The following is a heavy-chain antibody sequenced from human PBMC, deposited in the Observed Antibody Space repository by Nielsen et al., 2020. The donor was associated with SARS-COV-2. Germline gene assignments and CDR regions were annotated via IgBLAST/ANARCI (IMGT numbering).Heavy chain of an antibody. CDR2: ISGRGHKS. Sequence: GESLKISCAASGFSFTTHAMDWVRQAPGKGLEWVSGISGRGHKSFYADSVKGRFTISRDNSKNTVYLQMHSLRAEDTALYYCAKENFESTDYGEDAFDIWGQGTLVTVSS. D-gene: IGHD4/OR15-4a*01. J-gene: IGHJ3*02. CDR1: GFSFTTHA. CDR3: AKENFESTDYGEDAFDI. V-gene: IGHV3-23*01.